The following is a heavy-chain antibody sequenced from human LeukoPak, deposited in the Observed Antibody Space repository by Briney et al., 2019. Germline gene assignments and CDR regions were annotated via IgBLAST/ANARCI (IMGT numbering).Heavy chain of an antibody. J-gene: IGHJ4*02. CDR3: ARGVQWLAYYFDY. CDR2: INPNSGGT. D-gene: IGHD6-19*01. Sequence: ASVTVSCTASGYTSTGYYMHWVRQAPGQGLEWVGWINPNSGGTNYAQKFQGSVTMTRGTSISTAYMELSRLRSDDTGVYFCARGVQWLAYYFDYWGQGTLVTVSS. CDR1: GYTSTGYY. V-gene: IGHV1-2*02.